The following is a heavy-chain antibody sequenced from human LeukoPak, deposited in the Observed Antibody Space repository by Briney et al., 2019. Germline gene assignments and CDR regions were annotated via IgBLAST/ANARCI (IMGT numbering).Heavy chain of an antibody. D-gene: IGHD3-22*01. Sequence: SETLSLTCSVSGDSTTNYYCSWIRQSPGKGLEWLAYVYKNGHLDYNPSLRSRVTVSVDRSKTQFSLRLRSVTAADTAIYYCASGKYYYDESVSLNRASRTALDVWAQGTMVIVSS. V-gene: IGHV4-59*01. CDR2: VYKNGHL. CDR1: GDSTTNYY. CDR3: ASGKYYYDESVSLNRASRTALDV. J-gene: IGHJ3*01.